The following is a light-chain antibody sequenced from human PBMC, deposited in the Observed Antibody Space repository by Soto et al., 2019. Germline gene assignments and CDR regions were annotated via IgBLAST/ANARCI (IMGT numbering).Light chain of an antibody. J-gene: IGKJ1*01. CDR2: DAS. CDR1: QSIGRW. V-gene: IGKV1-5*01. Sequence: DLQMTQSPSTLSASVGDRVTITCRASQSIGRWLAWYQQKPGAAPKLLIYDASSLQSGVPSRFSGSGSGTEFTLSISSLQPDDFATYYCQQYKGTFGQGTKVEIK. CDR3: QQYKGT.